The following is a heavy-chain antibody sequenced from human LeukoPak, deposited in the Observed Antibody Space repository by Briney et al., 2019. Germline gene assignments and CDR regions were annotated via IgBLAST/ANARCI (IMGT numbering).Heavy chain of an antibody. V-gene: IGHV1-2*02. D-gene: IGHD3-10*01. CDR3: ARASTNAMVRGVKNAFDI. CDR1: GYTFSGFY. Sequence: ASVKVSCKASGYTFSGFYIHWVRQAPGQGLEWMGWINPNSGVTNYAQKLQGRVTMTTDTSTSTAYMELRSLRSDDTAVYYCARASTNAMVRGVKNAFDIWGQGTMVTVSS. J-gene: IGHJ3*02. CDR2: INPNSGVT.